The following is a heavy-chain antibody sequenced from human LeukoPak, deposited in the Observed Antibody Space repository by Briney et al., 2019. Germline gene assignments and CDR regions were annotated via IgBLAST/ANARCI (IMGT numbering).Heavy chain of an antibody. CDR1: GYTLTELS. V-gene: IGHV1-24*01. CDR3: ATTLGGYCSSTSCYALGDYYYGMDV. J-gene: IGHJ6*02. CDR2: FDPEDGET. Sequence: ASVKASCKVSGYTLTELSMHWVRQAPGKGLEWMGGFDPEDGETIYAQKFQGRVTMTEDTSTDTAYMELSSLRSEDTAVYYCATTLGGYCSSTSCYALGDYYYGMDVWGQGTTVTVSS. D-gene: IGHD2-2*01.